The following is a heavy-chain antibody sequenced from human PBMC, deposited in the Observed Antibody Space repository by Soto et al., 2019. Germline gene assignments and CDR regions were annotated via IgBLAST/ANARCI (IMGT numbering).Heavy chain of an antibody. Sequence: QLQLQESGPGLVKPSETLSLTCTVSGGSLSRSDYYWGWIRQPPGKGLEWFGSIYYSGSTFYNPSLKSRLTISVDTSKNQFSLKLSSVTAADTAVYYCARQRTGDFYDAFDIWGQGTMVTVSS. CDR1: GGSLSRSDYY. V-gene: IGHV4-39*01. D-gene: IGHD7-27*01. CDR2: IYYSGST. J-gene: IGHJ3*02. CDR3: ARQRTGDFYDAFDI.